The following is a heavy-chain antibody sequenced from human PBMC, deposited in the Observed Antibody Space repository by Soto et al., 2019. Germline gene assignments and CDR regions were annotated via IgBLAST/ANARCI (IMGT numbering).Heavy chain of an antibody. D-gene: IGHD2-15*01. V-gene: IGHV3-23*01. Sequence: PGGSLRLSCAASGFTFSTYAMGWVRQAPGKGLEWVSVLTGGDNPYYADSVKGRFTTSRDNAKNTVYLQLNSLRAEDTALYYCAKVNGRIASTATGLHWGQGTLVTVSS. CDR3: AKVNGRIASTATGLH. CDR1: GFTFSTYA. CDR2: LTGGDNP. J-gene: IGHJ4*02.